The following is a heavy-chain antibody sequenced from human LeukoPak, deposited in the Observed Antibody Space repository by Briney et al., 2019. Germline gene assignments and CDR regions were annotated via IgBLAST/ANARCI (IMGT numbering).Heavy chain of an antibody. D-gene: IGHD3-10*01. V-gene: IGHV1-69*01. CDR2: VIPIFGTA. CDR1: GGTFSSYA. CDR3: ARGGGAHGFDI. J-gene: IGHJ3*02. Sequence: SVKVSCKASGGTFSSYAISWVRQAPGQGLEWMWGVIPIFGTANYAQKFQGRVKITADESTSTAYMELRSLRSEDTAVYYCARGGGAHGFDIWGQGTMVTVSS.